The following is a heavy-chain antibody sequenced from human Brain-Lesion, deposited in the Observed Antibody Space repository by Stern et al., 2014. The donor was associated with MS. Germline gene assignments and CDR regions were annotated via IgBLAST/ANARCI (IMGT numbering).Heavy chain of an antibody. V-gene: IGHV5-51*03. CDR3: ARSPATPSGYDRFDY. CDR1: GYLFDDYW. D-gene: IGHD5-12*01. CDR2: IFPRDSNT. Sequence: VQLVQSGAEVKKPGESLKISCEASGYLFDDYWIGWVRQMSGRGLELVAIIFPRDSNTRYSPSVHGQVPISADKSISTAYLQWSSLKPSDPPMYYCARSPATPSGYDRFDYWGQGALVTVSS. J-gene: IGHJ4*02.